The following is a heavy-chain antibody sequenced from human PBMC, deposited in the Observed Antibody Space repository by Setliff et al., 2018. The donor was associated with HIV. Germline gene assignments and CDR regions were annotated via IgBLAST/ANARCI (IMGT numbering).Heavy chain of an antibody. CDR3: ARIWGIPPLYYFDY. CDR1: GYTFTSYA. CDR2: IHAGNGYT. V-gene: IGHV1-3*01. D-gene: IGHD3-16*01. J-gene: IGHJ4*02. Sequence: ASVKVSCKASGYTFTSYAMHWVRQAPGQRLEWMGWIHAGNGYTKYPQKFQGRVTFTRDTSASAAYMDLSSLRSEDTAVYYCARIWGIPPLYYFDYWGQGTLVTVSS.